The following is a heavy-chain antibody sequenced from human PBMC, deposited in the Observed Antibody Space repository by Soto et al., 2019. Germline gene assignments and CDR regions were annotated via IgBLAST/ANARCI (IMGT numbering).Heavy chain of an antibody. Sequence: GASVKVSCKASGGTFSSYAISWVRQAPGQGLEWMGGIIPIFGTANYAQKFQGRVTITADESTSTAYMELSSLRSEDTAVYYCAKDYGGNSYTTSWFDPWGQGTLVTVSS. CDR3: AKDYGGNSYTTSWFDP. CDR2: IIPIFGTA. D-gene: IGHD4-17*01. CDR1: GGTFSSYA. V-gene: IGHV1-69*13. J-gene: IGHJ5*02.